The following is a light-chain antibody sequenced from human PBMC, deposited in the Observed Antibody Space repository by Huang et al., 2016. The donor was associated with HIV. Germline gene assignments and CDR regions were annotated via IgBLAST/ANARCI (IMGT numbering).Light chain of an antibody. V-gene: IGKV1-33*01. CDR1: QDIGHY. J-gene: IGKJ4*01. Sequence: DIQMTQSPSSLSASVGDRVTITCRASQDIGHYLHWFQQRPGKAPKLLIYDASKLETGVPVRFSGDGSATEFTLTISNLQPDDIATYYCQQYDDLPLTFGGGTKVEIK. CDR3: QQYDDLPLT. CDR2: DAS.